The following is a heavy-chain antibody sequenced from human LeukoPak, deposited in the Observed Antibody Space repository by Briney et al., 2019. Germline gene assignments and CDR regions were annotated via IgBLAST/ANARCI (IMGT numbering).Heavy chain of an antibody. CDR2: IYYSGHT. D-gene: IGHD3-22*01. CDR1: GVSISSGGYY. Sequence: SETLSLTCTVSGVSISSGGYYWSWIRQHPGKGLEWVGYIYYSGHTYYNPSLESRVTISVDTSMNQFSLTLSSVTAADTAVYYCARHKSSGSYPLDYWGQGILVTVSS. V-gene: IGHV4-31*03. CDR3: ARHKSSGSYPLDY. J-gene: IGHJ4*02.